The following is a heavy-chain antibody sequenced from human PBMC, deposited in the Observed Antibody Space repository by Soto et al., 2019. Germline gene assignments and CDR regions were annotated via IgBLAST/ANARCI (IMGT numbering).Heavy chain of an antibody. J-gene: IGHJ4*02. CDR2: ISGSGGST. Sequence: GVSLRLSCAASGCTFISYAGSWVRQAPGKGLEWVSAISGSGGSTYYADSVKGRFTISRDASDNTAYLQMNRLTTEATAVDYWTRIHYDSWSGYYDDYWAQGPLVTVSS. CDR1: GCTFISYA. D-gene: IGHD3-3*01. V-gene: IGHV3-23*01. CDR3: TRIHYDSWSGYYDDY.